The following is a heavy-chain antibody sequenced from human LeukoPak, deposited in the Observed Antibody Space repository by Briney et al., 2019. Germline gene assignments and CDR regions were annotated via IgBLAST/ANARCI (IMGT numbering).Heavy chain of an antibody. CDR2: INYSGST. D-gene: IGHD4-11*01. Sequence: SETLSLTCSVSGGSISSSHYYWGWIRQPPGKGLEWIGSINYSGSTYYKPSLQSRVTISIDTSKNQFSLKLSSVTAADTAVYYCARETTVTKFYFDSWGQGTLVTVSS. CDR3: ARETTVTKFYFDS. CDR1: GGSISSSHYY. V-gene: IGHV4-39*07. J-gene: IGHJ4*02.